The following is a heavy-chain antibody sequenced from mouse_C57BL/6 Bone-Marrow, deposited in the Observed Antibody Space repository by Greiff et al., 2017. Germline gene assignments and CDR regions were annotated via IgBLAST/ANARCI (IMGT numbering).Heavy chain of an antibody. Sequence: VQGVESGAELARPGASVKLSCKASGYTFTSYGISWVKQRTGQGLEWIGEIYPRSGNTYYNEKFKGKATLTADKSSSTAYMELRSLTSEDSAVYFCARPIYYGTAWFAYWGQGTLVTVSA. J-gene: IGHJ3*01. CDR2: IYPRSGNT. V-gene: IGHV1-81*01. CDR3: ARPIYYGTAWFAY. D-gene: IGHD2-1*01. CDR1: GYTFTSYG.